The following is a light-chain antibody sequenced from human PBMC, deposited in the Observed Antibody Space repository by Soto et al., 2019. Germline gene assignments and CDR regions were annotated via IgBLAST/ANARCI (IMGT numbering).Light chain of an antibody. V-gene: IGLV2-14*01. Sequence: QSALTQPASVSGSPGQSITISCTGTGSDIGNYNYVSWYQQHPGKAPKLMIYGVSNRPSGVSNRFSGSKSGNAASLTISGLQAEDEADYYCSSYTSYTTLWVFGAGTKVTVL. J-gene: IGLJ3*02. CDR2: GVS. CDR3: SSYTSYTTLWV. CDR1: GSDIGNYNY.